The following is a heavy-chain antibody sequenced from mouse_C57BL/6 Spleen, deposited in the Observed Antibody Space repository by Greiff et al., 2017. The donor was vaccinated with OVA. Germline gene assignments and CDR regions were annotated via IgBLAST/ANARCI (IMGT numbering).Heavy chain of an antibody. Sequence: VQLKQSGAELVKPGASVKLSCTASGFNIKDYYMHWVKQRTEQGLEWIGRIDPEDGETKYAPKFQGKATITADTSSNTAYLQLSSLTSEDTAVYYCARYYYGSSQYYFDYWGQGTTLTVSS. V-gene: IGHV14-2*01. CDR3: ARYYYGSSQYYFDY. CDR1: GFNIKDYY. CDR2: IDPEDGET. J-gene: IGHJ2*01. D-gene: IGHD1-1*01.